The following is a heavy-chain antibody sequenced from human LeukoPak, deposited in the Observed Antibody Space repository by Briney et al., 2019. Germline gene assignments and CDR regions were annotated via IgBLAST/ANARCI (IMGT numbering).Heavy chain of an antibody. V-gene: IGHV3-23*01. Sequence: PGGSLRLSCAASGFTFSSYAMSWVRQAPGKGLEWVSAISGSGGSTYYTDSVKGRFTISRDNSKNTLYLQMNSLRAEDTAVYYCARGKLFTYYYDSSGSDLHDYWGQGTLVTVSS. CDR3: ARGKLFTYYYDSSGSDLHDY. CDR2: ISGSGGST. J-gene: IGHJ4*02. D-gene: IGHD3-22*01. CDR1: GFTFSSYA.